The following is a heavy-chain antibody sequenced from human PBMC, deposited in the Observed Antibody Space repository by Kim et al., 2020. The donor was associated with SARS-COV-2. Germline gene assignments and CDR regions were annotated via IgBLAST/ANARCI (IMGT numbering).Heavy chain of an antibody. D-gene: IGHD3-9*01. CDR2: INSDGSST. J-gene: IGHJ6*02. Sequence: GGSLRLSCAASGFTFSSYWMHWVRQAPGKGLVWVSRINSDGSSTSYADSVKGRFTISRDNAKNTLYLQMNSLRAEDTAVYYCARRGGGVLRYFVPRSLYGMDVWGQGTTVTVSS. V-gene: IGHV3-74*01. CDR3: ARRGGGVLRYFVPRSLYGMDV. CDR1: GFTFSSYW.